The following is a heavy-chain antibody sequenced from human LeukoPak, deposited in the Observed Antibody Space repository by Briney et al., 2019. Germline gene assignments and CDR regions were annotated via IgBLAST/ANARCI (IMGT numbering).Heavy chain of an antibody. D-gene: IGHD1-26*01. CDR2: IFQSGSP. CDR3: ARDRAGLGLLDF. J-gene: IGHJ3*01. V-gene: IGHV4-30-2*01. Sequence: SQTLSLTCAVSGGPISSGGYSWTWIRQPPGKGLEWIGYIFQSGSPSYNPSLRSRVTISVDTSRNHFSLELNSVTAADTAMYYCARDRAGLGLLDFWGQGTMVTVSS. CDR1: GGPISSGGYS.